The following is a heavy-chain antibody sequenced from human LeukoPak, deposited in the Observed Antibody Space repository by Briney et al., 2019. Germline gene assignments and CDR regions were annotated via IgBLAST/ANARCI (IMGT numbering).Heavy chain of an antibody. CDR1: GYTFSSYY. V-gene: IGHV1-46*01. CDR3: ARFYYDSSGYYYYFDY. Sequence: ASVKVSCKASGYTFSSYYMHWVRQAPGQGLEWMGIINPSGGSTSYAQKFQGRVTITRDTSASTAYMELSSLRSEDTAVYYCARFYYDSSGYYYYFDYWGQGTLVTVSS. J-gene: IGHJ4*02. CDR2: INPSGGST. D-gene: IGHD3-22*01.